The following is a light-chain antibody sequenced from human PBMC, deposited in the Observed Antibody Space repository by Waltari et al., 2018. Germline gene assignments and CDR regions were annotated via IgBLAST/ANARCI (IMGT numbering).Light chain of an antibody. CDR1: SSNIGAPYN. J-gene: IGLJ3*02. CDR3: QSYDSGLIGVV. CDR2: DGS. Sequence: QSVLTQPPSVSGAPGQRVTISCTGSSSNIGAPYNVHWYQHLPGTAPKLLIYDGSHRPSGVPDRFSGSKSGTSASLAITGLRAEDEAEYYCQSYDSGLIGVVFGGGTKVTVL. V-gene: IGLV1-40*01.